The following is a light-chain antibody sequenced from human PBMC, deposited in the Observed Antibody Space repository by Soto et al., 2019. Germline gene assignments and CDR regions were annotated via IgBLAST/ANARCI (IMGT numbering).Light chain of an antibody. J-gene: IGKJ1*01. CDR3: QQSSRSPRT. CDR2: SAS. CDR1: LSIGKD. V-gene: IGKV1-39*01. Sequence: DIQMSQSPSSLSASVGDTISITCRASLSIGKDVNWYLQKPGEAPKLLIFSASTLHSGVPSRFSDSGSGTDFSLTISSLQRDDYGTYYCQQSSRSPRTFGQGTRVDI.